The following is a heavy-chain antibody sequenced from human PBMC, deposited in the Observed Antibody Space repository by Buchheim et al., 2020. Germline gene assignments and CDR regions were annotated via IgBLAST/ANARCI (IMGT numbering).Heavy chain of an antibody. CDR1: GGTFSSYA. CDR3: ATIGVSSSWPLGYYYGMDV. Sequence: QVQLVQSGAEVKKPGSSVKVSCKASGGTFSSYAISWVRQAPGQGLEWMGWMNPNSGNTGYAQKFQGRVTMTRNTSISTAYMELSSLRSEDTAGYYCATIGVSSSWPLGYYYGMDVWGQGTT. D-gene: IGHD6-13*01. CDR2: MNPNSGNT. V-gene: IGHV1-8*02. J-gene: IGHJ6*02.